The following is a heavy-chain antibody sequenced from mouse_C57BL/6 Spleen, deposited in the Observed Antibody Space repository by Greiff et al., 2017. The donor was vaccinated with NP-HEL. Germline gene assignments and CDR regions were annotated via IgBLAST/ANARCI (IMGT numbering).Heavy chain of an antibody. Sequence: VKLVESGAELVRPGASVTLSCKASGYTFTDYEMHWVKLTPVHGLEWIGAIDPETGGTAYNQKFKGQAILTADKSSSTAYMELRSLTSEDSAVYYCTRITTVVANFDYWGQGTTLTVSS. CDR3: TRITTVVANFDY. J-gene: IGHJ2*01. CDR2: IDPETGGT. D-gene: IGHD1-1*01. CDR1: GYTFTDYE. V-gene: IGHV1-15*01.